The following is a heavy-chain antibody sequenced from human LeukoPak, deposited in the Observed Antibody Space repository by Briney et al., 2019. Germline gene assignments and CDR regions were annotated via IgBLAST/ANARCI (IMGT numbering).Heavy chain of an antibody. CDR2: IYYSGTT. CDR3: ARHGGYSSPYLH. V-gene: IGHV4-59*08. Sequence: SETLSLTCTVSGDSISNYYWSWIRQPPGKGLECIGYIYYSGTTNYNPSLKSRVTISVDTSKNQFSLKLSSVTAADTAVYYCARHGGYSSPYLHWGQGTLVTVSS. CDR1: GDSISNYY. D-gene: IGHD6-13*01. J-gene: IGHJ1*01.